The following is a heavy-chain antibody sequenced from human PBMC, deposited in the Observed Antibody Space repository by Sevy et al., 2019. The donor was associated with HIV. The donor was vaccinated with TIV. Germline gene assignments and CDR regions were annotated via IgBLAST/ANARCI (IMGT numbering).Heavy chain of an antibody. CDR1: GFSFSAYW. J-gene: IGHJ3*01. V-gene: IGHV3-7*01. D-gene: IGHD6-6*01. CDR2: LNQDGSEK. CDR3: ATVAWRSLVN. Sequence: GGSLRLSCAASGFSFSAYWMAWVRHVPGKGLEWVANLNQDGSEKYPVDSVRGRFTISRDNAKNSLYLQMNSVRVEDTGIYYGATVAWRSLVNWGRGTMVTVS.